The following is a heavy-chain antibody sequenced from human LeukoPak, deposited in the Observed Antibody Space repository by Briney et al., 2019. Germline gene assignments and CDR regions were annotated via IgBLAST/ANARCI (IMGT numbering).Heavy chain of an antibody. J-gene: IGHJ6*02. CDR2: ISYDGSNK. Sequence: QPGGSLRLSCAASGFTFSSYGMHWVRQAPGKGLEWVAVISYDGSNKYYADSVKGRFTISRDNSKNTLYLQMNSLRAEDTAVYYCAKDLVPAAPAYYGMDVWGQGTAVTVSS. D-gene: IGHD2-2*01. CDR3: AKDLVPAAPAYYGMDV. CDR1: GFTFSSYG. V-gene: IGHV3-30*18.